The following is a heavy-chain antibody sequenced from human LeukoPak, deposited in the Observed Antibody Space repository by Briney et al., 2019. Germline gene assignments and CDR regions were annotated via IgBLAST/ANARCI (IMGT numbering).Heavy chain of an antibody. Sequence: GGSLRLSCAASGFTFNSYWMSWVRQAPGKGLEWVANIKEVGSAQYYVDSVKGRFTISRDNAQNSLNLQMNSLRAEDTAVYYCATSSNAPGNHWGQGTLITVSS. CDR3: ATSSNAPGNH. V-gene: IGHV3-7*01. D-gene: IGHD2-2*01. CDR2: IKEVGSAQ. CDR1: GFTFNSYW. J-gene: IGHJ5*02.